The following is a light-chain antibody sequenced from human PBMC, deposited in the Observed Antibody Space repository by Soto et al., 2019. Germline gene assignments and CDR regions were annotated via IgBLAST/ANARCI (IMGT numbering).Light chain of an antibody. CDR1: QSPVSSDGNTF. Sequence: DVVMTQSPLSLPVTLGQPASISCRSSQSPVSSDGNTFLNWFQQRPGQSPRRLIYEVSNRDSGVPDRFSGSGSGTDFTLTISSLEPEDFGVYYCQQRNNWLGTFGPGTRVDIK. J-gene: IGKJ3*01. CDR2: EVS. V-gene: IGKV2-30*01. CDR3: QQRNNWLGT.